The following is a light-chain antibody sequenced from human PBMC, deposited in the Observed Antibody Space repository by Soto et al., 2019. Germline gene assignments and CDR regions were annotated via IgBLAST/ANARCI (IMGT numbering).Light chain of an antibody. CDR3: QKYGSSPRWT. Sequence: EIVLTQSPATLSLSPGARATLSCRASQSVSSYLAWYQQKPGQAPRLLFYGASSRATGIPDRFSGSGSGTDFTLSISRLEPEDFAVYYCQKYGSSPRWTFGQGTKVDIK. V-gene: IGKV3-20*01. CDR2: GAS. J-gene: IGKJ1*01. CDR1: QSVSSY.